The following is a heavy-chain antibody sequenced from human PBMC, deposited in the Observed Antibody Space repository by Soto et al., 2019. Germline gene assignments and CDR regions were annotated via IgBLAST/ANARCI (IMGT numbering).Heavy chain of an antibody. J-gene: IGHJ4*02. CDR3: ARDPWAADY. V-gene: IGHV3-66*01. CDR2: IYSGGST. CDR1: GFTVRAKY. D-gene: IGHD3-16*01. Sequence: GGSQRLSCAASGFTVRAKYMSWVRQAPGKGLEWVSVIYSGGSTFYADSVRGRFTISRDNSKNTVNLQMNSLRAEDTAVYYCARDPWAADYWGQGTLVTVSS.